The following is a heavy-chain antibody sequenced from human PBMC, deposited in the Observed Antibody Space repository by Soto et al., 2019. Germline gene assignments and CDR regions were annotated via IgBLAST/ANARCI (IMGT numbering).Heavy chain of an antibody. CDR3: AKESLTTVTTVGYHFDY. J-gene: IGHJ4*02. V-gene: IGHV3-23*01. CDR2: VSGSGGTT. Sequence: GGSLRLSCAASGFTFSSYAMSWVRQAPGKGLEWVSAVSGSGGTTYYADSVKGRFTISRDNSKNTLYLQMNSLRAEDTAVYYCAKESLTTVTTVGYHFDYWGQGTLVTVSS. CDR1: GFTFSSYA. D-gene: IGHD4-4*01.